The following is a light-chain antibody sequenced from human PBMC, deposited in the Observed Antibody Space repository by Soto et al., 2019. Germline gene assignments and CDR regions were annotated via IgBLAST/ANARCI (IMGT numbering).Light chain of an antibody. CDR1: SSDVGAYNY. CDR3: SSYTSRSTLS. V-gene: IGLV2-14*01. CDR2: EVS. Sequence: QSVLTQPASVSGSPGQSITISCTGTSSDVGAYNYVSWYQQHPGKAPKLMIYEVSNRPSGLSNRFSGSKSGNTASLTISGLQTEDEADYYCSSYTSRSTLSFGGGTKLTVL. J-gene: IGLJ3*02.